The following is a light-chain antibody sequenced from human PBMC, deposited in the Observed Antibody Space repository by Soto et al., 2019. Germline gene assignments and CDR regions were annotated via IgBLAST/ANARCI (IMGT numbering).Light chain of an antibody. Sequence: QSVLTQPPSVSGAPGQRVTISCTGSSSNIGAGYDVHWYQQLPGTAPKLLIYGNSNRPSGVPDRFSGSKSGTSASLAITGLQAEDEADYYCQSYDSSVSKVVFVGGTKVTVL. V-gene: IGLV1-40*01. CDR3: QSYDSSVSKVV. CDR1: SSNIGAGYD. CDR2: GNS. J-gene: IGLJ2*01.